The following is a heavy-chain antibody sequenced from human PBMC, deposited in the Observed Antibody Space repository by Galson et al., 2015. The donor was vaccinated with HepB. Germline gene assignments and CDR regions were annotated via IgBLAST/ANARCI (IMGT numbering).Heavy chain of an antibody. J-gene: IGHJ6*02. CDR2: ISYDGSNK. CDR3: ARDDHYYDSDGYYSNYHYYYGMDV. Sequence: SLRLSCAASGFTFSNYPMHWVRQAPGKGLEWVAVISYDGSNKYYADSVKGRFTISRDNSKNTLYLQMNSLRAEDTAVYYCARDDHYYDSDGYYSNYHYYYGMDVWGQGTTVTVSS. CDR1: GFTFSNYP. D-gene: IGHD3-22*01. V-gene: IGHV3-30-3*01.